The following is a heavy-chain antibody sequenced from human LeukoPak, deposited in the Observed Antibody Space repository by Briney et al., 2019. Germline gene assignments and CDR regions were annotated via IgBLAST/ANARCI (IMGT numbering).Heavy chain of an antibody. CDR1: GFTFSNYA. D-gene: IGHD3-22*01. Sequence: PGRSLRLSCAASGFTFSNYAMHWARQAPGKGLEWVAVISYDGSNKYYADSVKGRFTISRDNSKNTLYLQMNSLRAEDTAVYYCARGGYTNYFDSSGYYYEYGDYWGQGTLVTVSS. CDR3: ARGGYTNYFDSSGYYYEYGDY. J-gene: IGHJ4*02. V-gene: IGHV3-30-3*01. CDR2: ISYDGSNK.